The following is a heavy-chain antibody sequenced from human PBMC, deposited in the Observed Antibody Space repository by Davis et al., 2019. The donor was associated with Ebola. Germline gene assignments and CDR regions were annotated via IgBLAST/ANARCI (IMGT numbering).Heavy chain of an antibody. CDR2: IYHSGST. CDR1: GGSISSSNW. V-gene: IGHV4-4*02. D-gene: IGHD2-2*01. J-gene: IGHJ6*02. Sequence: MPSETLSLTCAVSGGSISSSNWWSWVRQPPGKGLEWIGEIYHSGSTNYNPSLKSRVTISVDTSKNQFSLKLSSVTAADTAVYYCARIVVVPAAKKKRDYYYYGMDVWGQGTTVTVSS. CDR3: ARIVVVPAAKKKRDYYYYGMDV.